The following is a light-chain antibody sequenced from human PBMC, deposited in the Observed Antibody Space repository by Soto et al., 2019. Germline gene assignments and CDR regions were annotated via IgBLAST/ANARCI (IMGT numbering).Light chain of an antibody. CDR1: SSDVGRYTL. CDR3: CSYAGSFNLV. Sequence: QSALTQPASVSGSPGQSITISCTETSSDVGRYTLVSWYQHHPGKAPKLMIYEDIQRPSGVSNRFSGSKSGNTASLTISGLQAEDEADYFCCSYAGSFNLVFGTGTKLTVL. V-gene: IGLV2-23*01. J-gene: IGLJ1*01. CDR2: EDI.